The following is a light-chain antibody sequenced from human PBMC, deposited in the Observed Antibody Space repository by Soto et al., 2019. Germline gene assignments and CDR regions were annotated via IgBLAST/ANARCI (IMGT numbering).Light chain of an antibody. CDR2: SND. CDR1: SSNIGTNS. CDR3: ADGDDSLDGSYV. Sequence: QSVLTQPPSVSGPPGQRVTISCAGSSSNIGTNSVNWYQEVPGTAPKLIIYSNDMRASGVHDRFSGSKSGTSASLDISGLQSEDEADYYCADGDDSLDGSYVFGIGTKLTVL. J-gene: IGLJ1*01. V-gene: IGLV1-44*01.